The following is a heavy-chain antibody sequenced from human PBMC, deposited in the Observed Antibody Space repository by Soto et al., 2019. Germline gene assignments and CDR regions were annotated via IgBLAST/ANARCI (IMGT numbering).Heavy chain of an antibody. Sequence: GGSLRLSCAASGFTFSSYWMHWVRQAPGKGLVWVSRINSDGSSTTYADSVKGRFTISRDNAKNTLYLQMNSLRAEDTAVYYYARPYDSSSPYRAFNFWGQGNVVTVSS. V-gene: IGHV3-74*03. CDR3: ARPYDSSSPYRAFNF. J-gene: IGHJ4*02. CDR1: GFTFSSYW. CDR2: INSDGSST. D-gene: IGHD3-22*01.